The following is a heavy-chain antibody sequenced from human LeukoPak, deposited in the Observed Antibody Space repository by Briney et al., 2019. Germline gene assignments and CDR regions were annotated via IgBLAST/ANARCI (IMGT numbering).Heavy chain of an antibody. V-gene: IGHV4-61*01. J-gene: IGHJ5*02. CDR1: GASVSSSRY. CDR2: IYNGVNT. D-gene: IGHD1-26*01. Sequence: SETLSLTCTVSGASVSSSRYWTWIRQPPGKGVEWFAHIYNGVNTNYNPSLKSRVTISVDTSKNQFSLRLNSVTAADTAVYYCARSRAFNSGAFDPWGQGSLVTVSS. CDR3: ARSRAFNSGAFDP.